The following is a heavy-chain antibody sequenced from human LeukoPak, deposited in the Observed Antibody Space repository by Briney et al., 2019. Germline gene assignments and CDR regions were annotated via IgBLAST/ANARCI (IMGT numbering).Heavy chain of an antibody. V-gene: IGHV4-59*01. CDR2: IYYSGTT. CDR1: GDSISSYY. Sequence: SESLSLTCTVSGDSISSYYLTWIRQPPGKGLEWIGYIYYSGTTNYNPSLKRRVTISVDTSKKQFSLKLSSVTAADTAVYYCASGRPLGFDYWGQGTLVTVSS. D-gene: IGHD1-26*01. J-gene: IGHJ4*02. CDR3: ASGRPLGFDY.